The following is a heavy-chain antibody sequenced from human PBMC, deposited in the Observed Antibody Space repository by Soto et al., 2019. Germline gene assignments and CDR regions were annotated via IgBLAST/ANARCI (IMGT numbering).Heavy chain of an antibody. J-gene: IGHJ4*02. D-gene: IGHD6-19*01. V-gene: IGHV3-23*01. CDR3: AKGGRGWNFDY. CDR1: GFTYSRYA. CDR2: IRVGDHST. Sequence: GGSLRLSCAASGFTYSRYAMSWVRQAPGKGLEWVSSIRVGDHSTVYADSVEGRFTLSRDNSKSTLSLQMNSLRVEDTAVYYCAKGGRGWNFDYWGQGTPVTVSS.